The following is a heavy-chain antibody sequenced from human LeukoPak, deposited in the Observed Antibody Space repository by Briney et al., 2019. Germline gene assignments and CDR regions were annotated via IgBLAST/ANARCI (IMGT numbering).Heavy chain of an antibody. CDR1: GFTFSSYA. V-gene: IGHV3-30*07. CDR3: VRKVYYYMDV. Sequence: GRSLRLSCAASGFTFSSYAMHWVRQAPGKGLEWVAVISYDGSNKYYTDSVKGRFTISRDNSKNTLYLQMDSLRAEDTAIYYCVRKVYYYMDVWGKGTTVTVSS. J-gene: IGHJ6*03. CDR2: ISYDGSNK.